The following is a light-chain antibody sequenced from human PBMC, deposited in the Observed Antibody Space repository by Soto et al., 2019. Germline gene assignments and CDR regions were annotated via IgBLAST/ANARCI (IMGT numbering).Light chain of an antibody. J-gene: IGKJ4*01. CDR1: QSINSC. Sequence: DIQMTQSPSSLSALVGDRVTIACRASQSINSCLTWYQQKPGKAPKLLIIAASILQSGVPSRFSGSGSGTDYTLTISSLQPEDSASYFCQQTDDFPLTFGGGTKVDIK. V-gene: IGKV1-39*01. CDR3: QQTDDFPLT. CDR2: AAS.